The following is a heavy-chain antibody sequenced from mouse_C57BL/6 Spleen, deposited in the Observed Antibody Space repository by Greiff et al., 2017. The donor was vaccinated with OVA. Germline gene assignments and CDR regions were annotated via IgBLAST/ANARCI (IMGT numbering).Heavy chain of an antibody. V-gene: IGHV1-61*01. CDR2: IYPSDSET. D-gene: IGHD2-1*01. CDR1: GYTFTSYW. CDR3: ARHDGNYYYAMDY. Sequence: QVQLQQPGAELVRPGSSVKLSCKASGYTFTSYWMDWVKQRPGQGLEWIGNIYPSDSETHYNQKFKDKATLTADKSSSTVYMELSRLTSEDSAVYFCARHDGNYYYAMDYWGQGTSVTVSS. J-gene: IGHJ4*01.